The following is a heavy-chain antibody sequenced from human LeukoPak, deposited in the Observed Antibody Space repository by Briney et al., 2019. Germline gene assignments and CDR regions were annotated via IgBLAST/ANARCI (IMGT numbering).Heavy chain of an antibody. CDR1: GYTFTNYY. CDR3: AREGVAVAASLDY. D-gene: IGHD6-19*01. V-gene: IGHV1-46*01. Sequence: ASVKVSCKASGYTFTNYYIHWVRQAPGHGLEWLGISNPSGDSTNYAQKFQGRVTMTRDTSTSTVYMDLSSLRSEDTAVYYCAREGVAVAASLDYWGQGTLVTVSS. J-gene: IGHJ4*02. CDR2: SNPSGDST.